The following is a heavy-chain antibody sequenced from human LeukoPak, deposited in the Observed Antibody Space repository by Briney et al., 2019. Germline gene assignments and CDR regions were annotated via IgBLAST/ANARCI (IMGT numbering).Heavy chain of an antibody. Sequence: PSETLSLTCAVYGGSFSGYYWSWIRQPPGKGLEWIGEINHSGSTNYNPSLKSRVTISVDTSKNQFSLKLSSVNAADTAVYYCARGRSYYYGSGSLRGRTYYYGMDVWGQGTTVTVSS. V-gene: IGHV4-34*01. CDR2: INHSGST. D-gene: IGHD3-10*01. CDR3: ARGRSYYYGSGSLRGRTYYYGMDV. J-gene: IGHJ6*02. CDR1: GGSFSGYY.